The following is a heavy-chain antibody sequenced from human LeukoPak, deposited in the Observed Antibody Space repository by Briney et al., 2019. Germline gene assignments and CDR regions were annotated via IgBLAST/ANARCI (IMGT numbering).Heavy chain of an antibody. CDR2: IIPIFGTA. CDR1: GGTFSSYA. V-gene: IGHV1-69*13. D-gene: IGHD3-3*01. CDR3: ARVPYYDFWSGYSPPDY. J-gene: IGHJ4*02. Sequence: SVKVSCKASGGTFSSYAVSWVRQAPGQGLEWMGGIIPIFGTANYAQKFQGRVTITADESTSTAYMELSSLRSEDTAVYYCARVPYYDFWSGYSPPDYWGQGTLVTVSS.